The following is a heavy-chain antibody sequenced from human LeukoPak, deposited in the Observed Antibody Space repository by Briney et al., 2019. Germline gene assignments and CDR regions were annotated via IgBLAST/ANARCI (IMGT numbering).Heavy chain of an antibody. CDR3: ARGPQSSSSYYYYYMDV. D-gene: IGHD6-6*01. Sequence: ASVKVSCKASGYTFTSYYMHWVRQAPGQGLEWMGWMNPNSGNTGYAQKFQGRVTITRNTSISTAYMELSSLRSEDTAVYYCARGPQSSSSYYYYYMDVWGKGTTVTVSS. J-gene: IGHJ6*03. CDR1: GYTFTSYY. CDR2: MNPNSGNT. V-gene: IGHV1-8*03.